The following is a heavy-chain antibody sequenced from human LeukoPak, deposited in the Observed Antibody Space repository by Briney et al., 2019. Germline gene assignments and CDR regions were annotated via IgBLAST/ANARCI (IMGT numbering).Heavy chain of an antibody. CDR3: ARGVGYSGYDFGNYYYYYYMDV. CDR2: INPNSGGT. CDR1: GYTFTGYY. Sequence: GASVKVSCKASGYTFTGYYMHWVRQAPGQGLEWMGWINPNSGGTNYAQKFQGRVTMTRDTSISTAYMELSRLRSDDTAVYYCARGVGYSGYDFGNYYYYYYMDVWGKGTTVTISS. V-gene: IGHV1-2*02. D-gene: IGHD5-12*01. J-gene: IGHJ6*03.